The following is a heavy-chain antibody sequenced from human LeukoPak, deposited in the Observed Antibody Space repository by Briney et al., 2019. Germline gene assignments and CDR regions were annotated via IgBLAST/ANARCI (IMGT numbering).Heavy chain of an antibody. Sequence: GRSLRLSCAASGFTFSSYAMHWVRQAPGKGLEWVAVISYDGSNKYYADSVKGRFTISRDNSKNTLYLQMNSLRAEDTAVYYCAVREVPPLGVSYGMDVWGQGTTVTVSS. CDR3: AVREVPPLGVSYGMDV. CDR2: ISYDGSNK. J-gene: IGHJ6*02. V-gene: IGHV3-30*04. D-gene: IGHD1-26*01. CDR1: GFTFSSYA.